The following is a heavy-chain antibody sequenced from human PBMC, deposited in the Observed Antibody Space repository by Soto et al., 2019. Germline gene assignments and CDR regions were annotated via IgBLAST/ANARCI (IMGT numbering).Heavy chain of an antibody. CDR3: AKDMKWGGMTTIHYFDS. V-gene: IGHV3-9*02. CDR2: ISSNSDTI. CDR1: GFTADDYA. Sequence: GGSLRLSCVASGFTADDYAMHWVRQAPGKGLEWVSGISSNSDTIDYADSVKGRFTISRDNAKNSLFLQMNSLRPEDTALYYCAKDMKWGGMTTIHYFDSWGQGTLVTVS. D-gene: IGHD4-17*01. J-gene: IGHJ4*02.